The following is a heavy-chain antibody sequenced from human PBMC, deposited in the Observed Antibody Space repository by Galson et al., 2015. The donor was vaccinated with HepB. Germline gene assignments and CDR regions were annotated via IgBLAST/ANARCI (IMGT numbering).Heavy chain of an antibody. J-gene: IGHJ4*02. Sequence: QSGAEVKKPGESLKISCKGSGYTFTTYWIAWVRQMPGKGLEWMGIIYPGDSDTRYSPSFQGQVIISADKSINTAYLQWSSLKASDTAMYYCAKGKINTNFDYWGQGSLVTVSS. D-gene: IGHD1-1*01. CDR2: IYPGDSDT. CDR3: AKGKINTNFDY. V-gene: IGHV5-51*01. CDR1: GYTFTTYW.